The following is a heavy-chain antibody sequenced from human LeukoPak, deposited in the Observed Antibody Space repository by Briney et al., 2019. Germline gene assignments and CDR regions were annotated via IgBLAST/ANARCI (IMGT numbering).Heavy chain of an antibody. CDR3: ARGRRLVVAASDY. CDR1: GYTFTGYY. Sequence: ASVKVSCKASGYTFTGYYMHWVRQAPGQGLEWMGWINPKSGGTNYAQKFQGRVTMTRDTSISTAYMELSRLRSDDTAVYYCARGRRLVVAASDYWGQGTLVTVSS. J-gene: IGHJ4*02. D-gene: IGHD3-22*01. CDR2: INPKSGGT. V-gene: IGHV1-2*02.